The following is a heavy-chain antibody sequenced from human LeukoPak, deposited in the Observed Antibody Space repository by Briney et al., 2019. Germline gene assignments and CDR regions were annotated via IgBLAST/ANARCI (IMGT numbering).Heavy chain of an antibody. CDR1: GFTFSSYG. Sequence: GGSLRLSCAASGFTFSSYGMHWVRQAPGRGLEWVAVISYDGSNKYYADSVKGRFTISRDSSKNTLYLQMNSLRAEDTAVYYCAKDLVTSFDYWGQGTLVTVSS. V-gene: IGHV3-30*18. CDR3: AKDLVTSFDY. J-gene: IGHJ4*02. CDR2: ISYDGSNK. D-gene: IGHD2-21*02.